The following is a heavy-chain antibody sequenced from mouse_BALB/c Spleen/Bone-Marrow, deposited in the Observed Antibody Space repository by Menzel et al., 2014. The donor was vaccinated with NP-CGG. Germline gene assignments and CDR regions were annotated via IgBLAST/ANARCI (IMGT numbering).Heavy chain of an antibody. J-gene: IGHJ3*01. V-gene: IGHV5-17*02. CDR3: ARGGNFAWFAY. CDR2: ISSGSSTI. D-gene: IGHD2-1*01. Sequence: EVKLVESGGGLVQPGGSRKLSCAASGFTFSSFGMHWVRQAPEKGLEWVAYISSGSSTIYYADTVKGRFTISRDNPKNTLFLQMTSLRSEDPAMYYCARGGNFAWFAYWGQGTLVTVSA. CDR1: GFTFSSFG.